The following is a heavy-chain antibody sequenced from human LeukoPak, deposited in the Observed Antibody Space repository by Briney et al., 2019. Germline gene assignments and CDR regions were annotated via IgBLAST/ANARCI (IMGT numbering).Heavy chain of an antibody. Sequence: PGGSLRLSCAASGFTFSSYGMHWVRQAPGKGLEWVAVISYDGSNKYYADSVKGRFTISRDNSKNTLYLQMNSLRAEDTAVYYCARVSSSGWKPYYFDYWGQGTLVTVSS. D-gene: IGHD6-19*01. V-gene: IGHV3-30*19. CDR2: ISYDGSNK. CDR1: GFTFSSYG. CDR3: ARVSSSGWKPYYFDY. J-gene: IGHJ4*02.